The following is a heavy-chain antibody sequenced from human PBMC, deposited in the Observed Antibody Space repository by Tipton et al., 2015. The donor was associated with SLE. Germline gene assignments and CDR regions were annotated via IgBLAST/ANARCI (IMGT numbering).Heavy chain of an antibody. J-gene: IGHJ2*01. V-gene: IGHV1-69*01. Sequence: QSGAEVKKPGSSAKVSCKASGGTFSNFAISWVRQAPGQGLEWMGEIIPIFGTPNSAQKFQGRVTITADEVTSTAYMELSSLRPEDTAVYYCARRRWLQLDWYFDLWGRGILVTVSS. CDR1: GGTFSNFA. CDR3: ARRRWLQLDWYFDL. D-gene: IGHD5-24*01. CDR2: IIPIFGTP.